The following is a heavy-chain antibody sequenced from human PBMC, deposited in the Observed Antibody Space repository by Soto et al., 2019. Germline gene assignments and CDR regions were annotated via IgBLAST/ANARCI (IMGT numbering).Heavy chain of an antibody. CDR1: AFSLKNSGVG. J-gene: IGHJ4*02. D-gene: IGHD2-21*01. Sequence: QITLEETGPSLVKPTQTLTLTCTFSAFSLKNSGVGVAWIRQPPGKALEWLALIYWNDDNRYSPTLKNRINISKDTSKNQVVLTNTKIATVDTGTHNCAQRRGITSIAEFEYWGQGILDTVPS. V-gene: IGHV2-5*01. CDR2: IYWNDDN. CDR3: AQRRGITSIAEFEY.